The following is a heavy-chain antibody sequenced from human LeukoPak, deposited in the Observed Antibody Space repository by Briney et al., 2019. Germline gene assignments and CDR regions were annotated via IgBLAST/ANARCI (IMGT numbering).Heavy chain of an antibody. V-gene: IGHV3-11*01. CDR3: ALWYQLLFPFDY. CDR2: ISSSGSTI. D-gene: IGHD2-2*01. J-gene: IGHJ4*02. Sequence: NSGGSLRLSCAASGFTFSDYYMSWIRQAPGKGLEWVSYISSSGSTIYYADSVKGRFTISRDNAKNSLYLQMNSLRAEDTAVYYCALWYQLLFPFDYWGQGTLVTVSS. CDR1: GFTFSDYY.